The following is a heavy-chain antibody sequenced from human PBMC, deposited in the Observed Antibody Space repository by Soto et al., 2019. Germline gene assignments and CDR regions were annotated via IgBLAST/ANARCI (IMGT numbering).Heavy chain of an antibody. CDR3: AGTLSGSYSGHY. CDR2: ISSSSTTT. J-gene: IGHJ4*02. Sequence: VQLVESGGGLVQPGGSLRVSCAASGFTFSTESMNWVRQAPGKGLEWVSYISSSSTTTSYADSVKGRFTISRDNAKNSLYLQMNSLRDEDTAVYYCAGTLSGSYSGHYWGQGTLVTVSS. D-gene: IGHD1-26*01. V-gene: IGHV3-48*02. CDR1: GFTFSTES.